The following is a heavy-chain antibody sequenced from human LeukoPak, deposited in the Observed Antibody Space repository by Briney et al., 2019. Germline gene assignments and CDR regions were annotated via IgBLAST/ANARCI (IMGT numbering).Heavy chain of an antibody. V-gene: IGHV4-34*01. J-gene: IGHJ4*02. CDR3: ARDRRGYSYGYASPVFDY. Sequence: PSETLSLTCAAYGGSFSGYYWSWIRQPPGKGLEWIGEINHSGSTNYNPSLKSRVTISVDTSKNQFSLKLSSVTAADTAVYYCARDRRGYSYGYASPVFDYWGQGTLVTVSS. D-gene: IGHD5-18*01. CDR1: GGSFSGYY. CDR2: INHSGST.